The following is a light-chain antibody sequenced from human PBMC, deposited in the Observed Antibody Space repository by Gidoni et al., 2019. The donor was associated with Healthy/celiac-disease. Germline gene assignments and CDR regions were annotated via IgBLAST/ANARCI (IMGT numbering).Light chain of an antibody. Sequence: DIQMTQSPSSLSASVGDRVTITCRARPSISSYLNWYQQKPGKAPKLLIYAASSLQSGIPSRFSGSGSGTDFTLTISSLQPEDFATYYCQQSYSTPRFTFGPGTKVDIK. CDR3: QQSYSTPRFT. CDR1: PSISSY. J-gene: IGKJ3*01. V-gene: IGKV1-39*01. CDR2: AAS.